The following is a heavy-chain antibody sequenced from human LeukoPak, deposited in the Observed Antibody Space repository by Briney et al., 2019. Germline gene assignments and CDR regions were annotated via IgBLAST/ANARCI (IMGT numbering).Heavy chain of an antibody. Sequence: ASVKVSCKASGYTFTGYYMHWVRQAPGQGLEWMGWINPNSGGTNYAQKFQGRVTITRNTSISTAYMELSSLRSEDTAVYYCARVVAGTGYAFDIWGQGTMVTVSS. V-gene: IGHV1-2*02. CDR2: INPNSGGT. J-gene: IGHJ3*02. CDR3: ARVVAGTGYAFDI. CDR1: GYTFTGYY. D-gene: IGHD6-19*01.